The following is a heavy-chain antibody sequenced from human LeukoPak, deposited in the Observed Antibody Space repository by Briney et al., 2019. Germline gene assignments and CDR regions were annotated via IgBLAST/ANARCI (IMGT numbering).Heavy chain of an antibody. V-gene: IGHV1-2*06. CDR2: INPNSGGT. CDR1: GYTFTGYY. Sequence: ASVKVSCKASGYTFTGYYIHWVRQAPGQGLEWMGRINPNSGGTKYAQKFQGRVTMTRDTSVSTAYMELSRLTSDDTAVYYCARGYYYYYYMDVWGKGTTVAVSS. J-gene: IGHJ6*03. CDR3: ARGYYYYYYMDV.